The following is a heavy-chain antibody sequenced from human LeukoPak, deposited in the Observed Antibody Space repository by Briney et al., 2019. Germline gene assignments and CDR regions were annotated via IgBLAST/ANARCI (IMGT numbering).Heavy chain of an antibody. V-gene: IGHV3-30*02. J-gene: IGHJ4*02. D-gene: IGHD5-18*01. Sequence: GGSLRLSCAASGFTFSGCGMHWVRQAPGKGLEWVAFIWYDGRDKYYADSVKGQFNISRDNSKNTLYLQMNSLRAEDTAVYYCAKDPYSYGSYFDYWGQGTLVTVSS. CDR1: GFTFSGCG. CDR2: IWYDGRDK. CDR3: AKDPYSYGSYFDY.